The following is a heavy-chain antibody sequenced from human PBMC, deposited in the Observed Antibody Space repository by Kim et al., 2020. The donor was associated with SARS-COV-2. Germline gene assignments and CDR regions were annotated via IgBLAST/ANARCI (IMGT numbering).Heavy chain of an antibody. CDR3: ASSMYYYGSGSYMNAFDI. V-gene: IGHV3-11*03. CDR2: ISSSSSYT. J-gene: IGHJ3*02. CDR1: GFTFSDYY. D-gene: IGHD3-10*01. Sequence: GGSLRLSCAASGFTFSDYYMSWIRQAPGKGLEWVSYISSSSSYTNYADSVKGRFTISRDNAKNSLYLQMNSLRAEDTAVYYCASSMYYYGSGSYMNAFDIWGQGTMVTVSS.